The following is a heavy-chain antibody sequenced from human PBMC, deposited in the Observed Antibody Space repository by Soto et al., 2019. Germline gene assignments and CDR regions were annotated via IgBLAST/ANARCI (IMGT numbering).Heavy chain of an antibody. CDR1: GFTFSSYW. J-gene: IGHJ6*02. CDR3: ARGATGTTYGYYYYGMDV. Sequence: GGSLRLSCAASGFTFSSYWMSWVRQAPGKGLEWVANIKQDGSEKYYVDSVKGRFTISRDNAKNSLYLQMNSLRAEDTAVYYCARGATGTTYGYYYYGMDVWGQGTTVTVSS. CDR2: IKQDGSEK. D-gene: IGHD1-1*01. V-gene: IGHV3-7*05.